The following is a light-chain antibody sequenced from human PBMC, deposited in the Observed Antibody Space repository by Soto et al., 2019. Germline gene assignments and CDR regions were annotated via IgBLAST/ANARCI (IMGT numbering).Light chain of an antibody. V-gene: IGKV3-15*01. CDR1: QSVTSK. J-gene: IGKJ4*01. CDR2: GAS. CDR3: QQDNNWPPLT. Sequence: EIVMTQSPATLSVSPGERATLSCRASQSVTSKLAWYQQKPGQAPRLLIYGASTRATGIPARFSGSGSGTEVPLTISNLQSEDVAVYYCQQDNNWPPLTFGGGTKVEIK.